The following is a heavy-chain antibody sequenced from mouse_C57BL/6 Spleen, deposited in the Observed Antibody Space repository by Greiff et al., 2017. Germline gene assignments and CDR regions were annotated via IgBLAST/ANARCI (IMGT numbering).Heavy chain of an antibody. CDR3: ARGYYGSSYGY. CDR1: GYTFTDYY. CDR2: IYPGSGNT. J-gene: IGHJ2*01. D-gene: IGHD1-1*01. V-gene: IGHV1-76*01. Sequence: VQLQQSGAELVRPGASVKLSCKASGYTFTDYYINWVKQRPGQGLEWIARIYPGSGNTYYNEKFKGKATLTAEKSSSTAYMQLSSLTSEDSAVYFGARGYYGSSYGYWGQGTTLTVSS.